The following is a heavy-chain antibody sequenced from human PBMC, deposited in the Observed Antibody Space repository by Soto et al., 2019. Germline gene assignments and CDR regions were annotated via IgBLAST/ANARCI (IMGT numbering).Heavy chain of an antibody. J-gene: IGHJ4*02. CDR3: ARDLYRRAYYFYF. Sequence: SETLSLTCAVYGGSFIGYDWSWILQPPGKGLEWIGEINHSGSTNYNPSLKSRVTISVDTSKNQFSLKLSSVTAADTAVYYCARDLYRRAYYFYFWGQGTLVTVSS. CDR2: INHSGST. V-gene: IGHV4-34*01. CDR1: GGSFIGYD. D-gene: IGHD2-2*02.